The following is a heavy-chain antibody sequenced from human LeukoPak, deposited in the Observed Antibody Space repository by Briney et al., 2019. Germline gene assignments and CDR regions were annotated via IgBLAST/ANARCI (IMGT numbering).Heavy chain of an antibody. J-gene: IGHJ4*02. CDR2: ISYDGSNK. CDR3: AKDLIAGSSGYYFDY. V-gene: IGHV3-30*18. Sequence: GESLRLSCAASGFTFSSYGMHWVRQAPGKGLEWVAVISYDGSNKYYADSVKGRFTISRDNSKNTLYLQVNSLRAEDTAVYYCAKDLIAGSSGYYFDYWGQGTLVTVSS. CDR1: GFTFSSYG. D-gene: IGHD3-22*01.